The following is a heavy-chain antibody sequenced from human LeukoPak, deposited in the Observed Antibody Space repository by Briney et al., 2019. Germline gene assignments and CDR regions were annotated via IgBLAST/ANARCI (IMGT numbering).Heavy chain of an antibody. V-gene: IGHV4-31*03. CDR3: AREVVPAAQIEY. D-gene: IGHD2-2*01. Sequence: SETLSLTCTVSGGSISSGGYYWSWIRQHPGKGLEWIGYIYYSGSTYYNPSLKSRVTISVDTSKNQFSLKLSSVTAADTAVYYCAREVVPAAQIEYWGQGTLVTVSP. CDR2: IYYSGST. J-gene: IGHJ4*02. CDR1: GGSISSGGYY.